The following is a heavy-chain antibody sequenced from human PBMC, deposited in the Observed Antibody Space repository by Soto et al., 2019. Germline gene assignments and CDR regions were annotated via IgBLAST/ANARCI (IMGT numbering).Heavy chain of an antibody. D-gene: IGHD3-3*01. J-gene: IGHJ6*02. Sequence: GWSLRLSCASSVFTFISYEMNWVRQAPGKGLEWVSYISSSGSTIYYADSVKGRFTISRDNAKNSLYLQMNSLRAEDTAVYYCASGGRFLEWLPSYGMDVWGQGTTVTVSS. V-gene: IGHV3-48*03. CDR1: VFTFISYE. CDR3: ASGGRFLEWLPSYGMDV. CDR2: ISSSGSTI.